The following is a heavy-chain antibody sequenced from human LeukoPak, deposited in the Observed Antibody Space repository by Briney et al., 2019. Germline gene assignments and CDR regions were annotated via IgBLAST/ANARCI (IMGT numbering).Heavy chain of an antibody. CDR1: GFTVSSNY. CDR2: IFSGGTT. D-gene: IGHD3-22*01. Sequence: GGSLRLSCAASGFTVSSNYMNWVRQAPGKGLEWVSVIFSGGTTLYADSVKGRFTISRDNSKNTLYLQMNSLRREDTAVYYCAKDWVYYDSSGYTNDAFDIWGQGTMVTVSS. J-gene: IGHJ3*02. V-gene: IGHV3-66*01. CDR3: AKDWVYYDSSGYTNDAFDI.